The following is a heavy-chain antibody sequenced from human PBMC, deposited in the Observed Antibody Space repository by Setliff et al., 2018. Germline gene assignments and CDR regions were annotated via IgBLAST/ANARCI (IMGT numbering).Heavy chain of an antibody. J-gene: IGHJ4*02. CDR2: ISAYSGKA. Sequence: ASVKVSCKASGYTFSDYGITWVRQAPGQGLEWMGWISAYSGKAYYAQKLQDRATMTTDTSTGTAYLELRSLRSDDTAVYYCSRLVRYCATTSCQRLSGDEYWGQGTLVTVSS. CDR3: SRLVRYCATTSCQRLSGDEY. V-gene: IGHV1-18*01. D-gene: IGHD2-2*01. CDR1: GYTFSDYG.